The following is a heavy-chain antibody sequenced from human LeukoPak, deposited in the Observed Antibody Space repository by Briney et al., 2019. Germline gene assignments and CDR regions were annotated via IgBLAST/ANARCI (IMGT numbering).Heavy chain of an antibody. CDR2: ISSSSSYI. CDR1: GFTFSSYS. Sequence: GGSLRLSCAASGFTFSSYSMNWVRQAPGKGLEWVSSISSSSSYIYYADSVKGRFTISRDNSKNTLYLQMNSLRAEDTAVYYCAGSGDDDSSGYRDYWGQGTLVTVSS. J-gene: IGHJ4*02. CDR3: AGSGDDDSSGYRDY. V-gene: IGHV3-21*04. D-gene: IGHD3-22*01.